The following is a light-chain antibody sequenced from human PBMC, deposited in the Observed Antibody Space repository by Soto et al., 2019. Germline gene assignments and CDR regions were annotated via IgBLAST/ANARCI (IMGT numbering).Light chain of an antibody. CDR2: AAS. Sequence: DIQMTQSPSSMSASVGDRVTITCRASQSISSYLNWYQQKPGKAPKFMIYAASSLQSGVPSRFSVSGSGTDFDFTISSLRPEDDASYSCHQRYITTLLYTFGQGTKLEIK. V-gene: IGKV1-39*01. J-gene: IGKJ2*01. CDR3: HQRYITTLLYT. CDR1: QSISSY.